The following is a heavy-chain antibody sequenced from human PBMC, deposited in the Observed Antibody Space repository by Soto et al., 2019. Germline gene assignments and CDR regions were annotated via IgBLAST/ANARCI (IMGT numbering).Heavy chain of an antibody. D-gene: IGHD3-22*01. CDR1: GDSVSSNSAA. CDR2: TYYRSKWYN. V-gene: IGHV6-1*01. Sequence: PSQTLSLTCAISGDSVSSNSAAWNWIRQSPSRGLEWLGRTYYRSKWYNDYAVSVKSRITINPDTSKNQFSLQLNSVTPEDTAVYYCAREVHYYDSSGYLWAVSTVGFDYWGQGTLVTVSS. CDR3: AREVHYYDSSGYLWAVSTVGFDY. J-gene: IGHJ4*02.